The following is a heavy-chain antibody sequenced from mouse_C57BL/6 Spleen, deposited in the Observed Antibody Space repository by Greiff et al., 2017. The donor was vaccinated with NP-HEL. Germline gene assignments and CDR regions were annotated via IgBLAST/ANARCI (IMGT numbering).Heavy chain of an antibody. CDR3: ARRARYGNYGRDFDY. CDR1: GYTFTSYW. Sequence: QVQLQQPGAELVRPGSSVKLSCKASGYTFTSYWMHWVKQRPIQGLEWIGNIDPSDSETHYNQKFKDKATLTVDKSSSTAYMQLSSLTSEDSAVYYFARRARYGNYGRDFDYWGQGTTLTVSS. V-gene: IGHV1-52*01. D-gene: IGHD2-1*01. CDR2: IDPSDSET. J-gene: IGHJ2*01.